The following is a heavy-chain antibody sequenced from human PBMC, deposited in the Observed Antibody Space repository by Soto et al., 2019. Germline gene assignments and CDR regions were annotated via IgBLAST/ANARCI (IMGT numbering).Heavy chain of an antibody. V-gene: IGHV3-53*01. Sequence: PGGSLRLSCAASGVSVSSNYMSWVRQAPGKGLQWVSSIYSGGNTYYADSVKGRFTISRDNSKNTLYLQINSLRAEDTAVYYCATTRGYSGYGLLDWGQGSLVTVSS. D-gene: IGHD5-12*01. CDR3: ATTRGYSGYGLLD. CDR1: GVSVSSNY. J-gene: IGHJ4*02. CDR2: IYSGGNT.